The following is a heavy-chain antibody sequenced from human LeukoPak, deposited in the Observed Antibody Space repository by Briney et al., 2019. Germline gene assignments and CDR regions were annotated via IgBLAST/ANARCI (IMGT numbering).Heavy chain of an antibody. Sequence: PGGSLRLSCAASGFTFSSYVMSWVRQAPGKGLEWVSAISGSGGSTYYADPVKGRFTISRDNSKNTLYLQMNSLRAEDTALYYCAKIYCTTTSCHFDYWGQGTLVTVSS. CDR3: AKIYCTTTSCHFDY. V-gene: IGHV3-23*01. J-gene: IGHJ4*02. CDR2: ISGSGGST. CDR1: GFTFSSYV. D-gene: IGHD2-2*01.